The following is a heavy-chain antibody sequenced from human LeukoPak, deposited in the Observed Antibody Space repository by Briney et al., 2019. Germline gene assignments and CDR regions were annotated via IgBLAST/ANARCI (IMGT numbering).Heavy chain of an antibody. CDR2: INAGNENT. CDR1: GYTFSRYG. V-gene: IGHV1-3*01. CDR3: ARDLHGDYFDY. J-gene: IGHJ4*02. D-gene: IGHD4-17*01. Sequence: ASVKVSCKASGYTFSRYGMHWVRQAPGQRLEWMGWINAGNENTKYSQKFQGRVSITRDTSASTAYMELSSLTSEDTAVYYCARDLHGDYFDYWGQGTLVTVSS.